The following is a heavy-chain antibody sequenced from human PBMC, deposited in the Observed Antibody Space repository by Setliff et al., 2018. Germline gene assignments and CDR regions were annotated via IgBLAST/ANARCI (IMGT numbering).Heavy chain of an antibody. D-gene: IGHD2-2*01. CDR2: INSDGSRT. Sequence: GGSLRLSCAASGFTFSSHWMHWVRQGPGKGPVWVSRINSDGSRTDYADSVKGRFTISRDNAKNTLYLQMNSLGVDDTAVYYCTRSTSGAFDYWGQGALVTVSS. CDR1: GFTFSSHW. J-gene: IGHJ4*02. V-gene: IGHV3-74*01. CDR3: TRSTSGAFDY.